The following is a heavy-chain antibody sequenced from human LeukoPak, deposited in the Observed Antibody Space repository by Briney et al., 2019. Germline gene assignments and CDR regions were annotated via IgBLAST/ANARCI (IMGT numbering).Heavy chain of an antibody. D-gene: IGHD2-2*02. V-gene: IGHV3-23*01. CDR2: FSGSGGTT. J-gene: IGHJ4*02. CDR1: GFTFSSYA. CDR3: ASLLKGCSSTSCYRSLDY. Sequence: GGSLRLSCAASGFTFSSYAMNWVRQAPGRGLEWVSGFSGSGGTTYYADSVKGRFTISRDNSKNTLYLQMNSLRAEDTAVYYCASLLKGCSSTSCYRSLDYWGQGTLVTVSS.